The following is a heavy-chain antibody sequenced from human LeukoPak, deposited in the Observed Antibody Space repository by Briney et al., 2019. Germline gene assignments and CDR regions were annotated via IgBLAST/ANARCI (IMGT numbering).Heavy chain of an antibody. CDR3: ARDRHGDY. V-gene: IGHV3-74*01. Sequence: PGGSLRLSCAASGFTFSSYWMYWVRQAPGRGLVWVSHINNDGSGTNYADSVKGRFTISRDNAKNTLYLQMNSPRAEDTAVYYCARDRHGDYWGQGTLVTVSS. J-gene: IGHJ4*02. CDR1: GFTFSSYW. CDR2: INNDGSGT.